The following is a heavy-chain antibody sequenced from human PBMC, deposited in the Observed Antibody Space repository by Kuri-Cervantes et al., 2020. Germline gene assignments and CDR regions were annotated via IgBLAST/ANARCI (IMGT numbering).Heavy chain of an antibody. V-gene: IGHV4-34*01. D-gene: IGHD3-3*01. Sequence: SETLSLTCAVYGGSFSGYYWSWIRQPPGKGLEWIGEINHSGSTNYNPSLKSRVTISVDTSKNQFSLKLSSVTAADTAVYYCASYDFWSGFDYWGQGTLVTVSS. CDR2: INHSGST. J-gene: IGHJ4*02. CDR3: ASYDFWSGFDY. CDR1: GGSFSGYY.